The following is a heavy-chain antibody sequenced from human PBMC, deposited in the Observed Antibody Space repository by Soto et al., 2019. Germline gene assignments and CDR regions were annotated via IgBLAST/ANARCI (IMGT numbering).Heavy chain of an antibody. CDR1: GGTFSSYA. D-gene: IGHD2-2*01. J-gene: IGHJ6*02. CDR3: ARDPRGVVVPAATTDQYYYYYGMDV. CDR2: IIPIFGTA. V-gene: IGHV1-69*13. Sequence: GASVKVSCKASGGTFSSYAISWVRQAPGQGLEWMGGIIPIFGTANYAQKFQGRVTITADESTSTAYMELSSLRSEDTAVYYCARDPRGVVVPAATTDQYYYYYGMDVWGQGTTVTV.